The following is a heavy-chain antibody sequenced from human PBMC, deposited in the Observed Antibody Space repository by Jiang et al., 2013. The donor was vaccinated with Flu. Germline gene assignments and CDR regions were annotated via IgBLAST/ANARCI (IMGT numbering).Heavy chain of an antibody. V-gene: IGHV3-30*02. Sequence: RFTISRDNSKNTLYLQMNSLRAEDTAVYYCAKRGYSYDFGYWGQGTLVTVSS. CDR3: AKRGYSYDFGY. J-gene: IGHJ4*02. D-gene: IGHD5-18*01.